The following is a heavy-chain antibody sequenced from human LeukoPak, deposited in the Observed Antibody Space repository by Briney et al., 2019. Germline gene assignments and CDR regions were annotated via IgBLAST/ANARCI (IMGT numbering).Heavy chain of an antibody. J-gene: IGHJ3*02. CDR2: ISWNSGSI. D-gene: IGHD3-22*01. CDR3: AKEAMIVVGDAFDI. Sequence: GGSLRLSCAASGFTFDDYAMHWVRHAPGKGLEWVSGISWNSGSIGYADSVKGRFTISRDNAKNSLYLQMNSLRAEDTALYYCAKEAMIVVGDAFDIWGQGTMVTVSS. V-gene: IGHV3-9*01. CDR1: GFTFDDYA.